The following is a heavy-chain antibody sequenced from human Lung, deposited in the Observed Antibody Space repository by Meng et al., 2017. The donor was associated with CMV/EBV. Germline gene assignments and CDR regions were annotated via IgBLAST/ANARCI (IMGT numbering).Heavy chain of an antibody. J-gene: IGHJ4*02. Sequence: GGSXRLSCEASGFTFSSYSMNWVRQAPGKGLEWVSYISSSSSTIYYADSVKGRFTISRDNAKNSLYLQMNSLRAEDTAVYYCARKVPFEYWGQGTLVTVSS. V-gene: IGHV3-48*04. CDR3: ARKVPFEY. CDR1: GFTFSSYS. CDR2: ISSSSSTI.